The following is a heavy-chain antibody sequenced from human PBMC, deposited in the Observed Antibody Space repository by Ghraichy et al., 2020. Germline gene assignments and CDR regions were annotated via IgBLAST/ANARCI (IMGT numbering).Heavy chain of an antibody. CDR2: IDSSGTP. Sequence: SETLSLTCIVSSGSITSGRFFWSWVRQPPGKGLEWIGYIDSSGTPYYTPSLRSRLSLSVDTSNNQYSLSLTSVTAADTAVYFCVRACPNHYDKGGRSNYYFDRWGRGTLVAVSS. CDR1: SGSITSGRFF. CDR3: VRACPNHYDKGGRSNYYFDR. D-gene: IGHD3-16*01. V-gene: IGHV4-30-4*01. J-gene: IGHJ2*01.